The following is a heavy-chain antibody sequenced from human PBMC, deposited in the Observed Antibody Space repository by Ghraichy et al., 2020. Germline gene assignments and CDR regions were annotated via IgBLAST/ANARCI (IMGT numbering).Heavy chain of an antibody. CDR3: SRGVAAGFDY. CDR2: MSPTKGNT. D-gene: IGHD6-13*01. J-gene: IGHJ4*02. Sequence: ASVKVSCKTSGYTFTDLDINWVRQATGQGLEWMGWMSPTKGNTVYAQKFQDRVTMTRDTSINTAYLELINLGSDDTAVYYCSRGVAAGFDYWGQGTPLTVSS. V-gene: IGHV1-8*01. CDR1: GYTFTDLD.